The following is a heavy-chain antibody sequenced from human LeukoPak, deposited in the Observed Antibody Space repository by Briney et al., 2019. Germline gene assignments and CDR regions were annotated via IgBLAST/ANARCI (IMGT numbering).Heavy chain of an antibody. D-gene: IGHD2-2*01. Sequence: SETLSLTCAVYGGSFSGYYWSWIRQPPGKGLEWIGEINHSGSTNYNPSLKSRVTISVDTSKNQFSLKLSSVTAADTAVYYCARGPEDIVVVPAARTDAFDIWAKGQWSPSLQ. CDR2: INHSGST. V-gene: IGHV4-34*01. CDR1: GGSFSGYY. J-gene: IGHJ3*02. CDR3: ARGPEDIVVVPAARTDAFDI.